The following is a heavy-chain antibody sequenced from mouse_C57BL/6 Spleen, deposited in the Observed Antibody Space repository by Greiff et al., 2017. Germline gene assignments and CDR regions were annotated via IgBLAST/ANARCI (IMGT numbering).Heavy chain of an antibody. Sequence: VQLKQSGPGLVKPSQSLSLTCSVTGYSITSGYYWNWIRQFPGNKLEWMGYISYDGSNNYNPSLKNRISITRDTSKNQFFLKLNSVTTEDTATYYCAREGIYDGYFYAMDYWGQGTSVTVSS. D-gene: IGHD2-3*01. CDR3: AREGIYDGYFYAMDY. V-gene: IGHV3-6*01. CDR2: ISYDGSN. CDR1: GYSITSGYY. J-gene: IGHJ4*01.